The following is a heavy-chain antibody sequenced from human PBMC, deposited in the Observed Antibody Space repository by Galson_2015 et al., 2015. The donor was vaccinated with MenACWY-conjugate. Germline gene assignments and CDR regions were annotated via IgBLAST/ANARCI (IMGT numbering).Heavy chain of an antibody. CDR1: GFTFTNYA. Sequence: SLRLSCAASGFTFTNYAASWVRQAPGKGLEWVSNISGSGGETHYADSVKGRFTISRDNSKNTLHLQMNSLRAEDTAVYYCAKERWDTNMNFFFDSGGQRTLVAVSA. V-gene: IGHV3-23*01. J-gene: IGHJ4*02. D-gene: IGHD5-18*01. CDR2: ISGSGGET. CDR3: AKERWDTNMNFFFDS.